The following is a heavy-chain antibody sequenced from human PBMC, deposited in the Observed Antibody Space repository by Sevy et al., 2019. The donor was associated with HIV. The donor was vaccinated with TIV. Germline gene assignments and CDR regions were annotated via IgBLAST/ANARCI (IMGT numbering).Heavy chain of an antibody. CDR1: GFTFTDAW. J-gene: IGHJ4*02. D-gene: IGHD1-7*01. V-gene: IGHV3-15*01. Sequence: GGSLRLSCAASGFTFTDAWMSWVRQTPGKGLEWVGRIKSKVDGGTTIYTSPVEGRFTISRDDSKNTLFLQMNSLKIEDTAVYYCTTGLVELAPPYYWGRGTLVTVSS. CDR2: IKSKVDGGTT. CDR3: TTGLVELAPPYY.